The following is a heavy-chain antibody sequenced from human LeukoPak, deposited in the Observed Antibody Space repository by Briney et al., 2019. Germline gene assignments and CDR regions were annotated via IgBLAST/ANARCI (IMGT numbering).Heavy chain of an antibody. CDR2: IYYSGST. CDR1: GGSISSYY. D-gene: IGHD2-8*02. V-gene: IGHV4-59*01. J-gene: IGHJ6*03. CDR3: ARWVQVARYYYMDV. Sequence: SETLSLTCTVSGGSISSYYWSWIRQPPGKGLQWIGYIYYSGSTNYNPSLKSRVTISVDTSKNQFSLKLSSVTAADTAVYYCARWVQVARYYYMDVWGKGTTVTVSS.